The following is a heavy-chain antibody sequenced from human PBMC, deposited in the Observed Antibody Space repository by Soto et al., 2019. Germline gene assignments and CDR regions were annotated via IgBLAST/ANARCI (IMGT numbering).Heavy chain of an antibody. Sequence: GGSLRLSCSASGFTFSEYSMHWVRQAPGKGLQYVSTISSDGDITYYADSVKGRFTISRDNSKNTLYLQMNSLRPEDTAVYYCVKVSTFYDILNGYYPTNFFAPWGQGTLVTVSS. V-gene: IGHV3-64D*06. CDR3: VKVSTFYDILNGYYPTNFFAP. CDR1: GFTFSEYS. J-gene: IGHJ5*02. D-gene: IGHD3-9*01. CDR2: ISSDGDIT.